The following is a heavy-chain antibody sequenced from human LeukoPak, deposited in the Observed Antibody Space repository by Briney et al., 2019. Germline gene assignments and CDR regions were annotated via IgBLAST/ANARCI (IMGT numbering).Heavy chain of an antibody. D-gene: IGHD2-21*02. V-gene: IGHV3-53*01. Sequence: GGSLRLSCAASGFTFSSHEMNWVRQAPGKGLEWVSVIYSGGSTYYADSVKGRFTISRDNSKNTLYLQMNSLRAEDTAVYYCARHSGVVTAMSAFDIWGQGTMVTVSS. CDR3: ARHSGVVTAMSAFDI. CDR1: GFTFSSHE. J-gene: IGHJ3*02. CDR2: IYSGGST.